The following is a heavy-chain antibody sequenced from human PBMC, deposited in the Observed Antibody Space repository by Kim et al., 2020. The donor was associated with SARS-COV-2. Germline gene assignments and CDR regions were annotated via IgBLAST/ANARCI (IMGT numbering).Heavy chain of an antibody. J-gene: IGHJ6*02. CDR1: GYTFANYW. Sequence: GESLKISCQASGYTFANYWIVWVRQKPGKGLEWMGIIYPGDTDTRYSPTFEGQVTISVDKSINTAFLHWKTLKASDSAIYFCARRGENKLPPYGHFYCGLDVWGEGTTVSVS. V-gene: IGHV5-51*01. CDR3: ARRGENKLPPYGHFYCGLDV. CDR2: IYPGDTDT. D-gene: IGHD3-10*01.